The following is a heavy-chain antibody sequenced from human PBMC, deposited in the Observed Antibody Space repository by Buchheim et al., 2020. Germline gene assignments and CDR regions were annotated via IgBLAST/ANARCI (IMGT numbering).Heavy chain of an antibody. CDR1: GFTFSSYG. D-gene: IGHD3-3*01. Sequence: QVQLVESGGGVVQPGRSLRLSCAASGFTFSSYGMHWVRQAPGKGLEWVAVISYDGSNKYYADSVKGRFTISRDNSKNTLSLQMNSLRAEDTAVYYCAKDLGTIFGVVIRKDYYGMDVWGQGTT. V-gene: IGHV3-30*18. CDR2: ISYDGSNK. CDR3: AKDLGTIFGVVIRKDYYGMDV. J-gene: IGHJ6*02.